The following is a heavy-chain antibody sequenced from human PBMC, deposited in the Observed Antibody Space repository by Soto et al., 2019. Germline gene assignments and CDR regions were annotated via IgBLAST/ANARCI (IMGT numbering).Heavy chain of an antibody. J-gene: IGHJ4*02. CDR3: ARATSGSSWYYFDY. D-gene: IGHD6-13*01. V-gene: IGHV4-59*01. CDR1: GGSISSYY. Sequence: SETLSLTCTVSGGSISSYYWSWIRQPPGKGLEWIGYIYYSGSTNYNPSLKSRVTISVDTSKNQFSLKLSSVTAADAAVYYCARATSGSSWYYFDYWGQGTLVTVSS. CDR2: IYYSGST.